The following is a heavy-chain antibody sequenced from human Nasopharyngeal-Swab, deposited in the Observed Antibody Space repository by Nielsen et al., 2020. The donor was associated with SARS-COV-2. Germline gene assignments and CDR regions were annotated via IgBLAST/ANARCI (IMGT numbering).Heavy chain of an antibody. D-gene: IGHD3-22*01. J-gene: IGHJ6*02. CDR1: GYTFTSYA. Sequence: ASVKVSCKASGYTFTSYAMHWVRQAPGQRLEWMGWINAGNGNTKYSQKFQGRVTITRDTSASTAYMELSSLRSEDTAVYYCARGPRMYYYDSSGYYPYYYYYGMDVWGQGTTVTVSS. CDR3: ARGPRMYYYDSSGYYPYYYYYGMDV. CDR2: INAGNGNT. V-gene: IGHV1-3*01.